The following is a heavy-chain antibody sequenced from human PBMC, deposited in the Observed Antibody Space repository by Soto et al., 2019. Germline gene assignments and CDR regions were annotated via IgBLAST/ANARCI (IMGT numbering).Heavy chain of an antibody. J-gene: IGHJ5*02. CDR3: AREAIRYFDWLPSGYWFDP. Sequence: QVQLQQWGAGLLKPSETLSLTCAVYGGSFSGYYWSWIRQPPGKGLEWIGEINHSGSTNYNPSLKRRFTISVDTSKNQFSLKLSSVTAADTAVYYCAREAIRYFDWLPSGYWFDPWGQGTLVTVSS. D-gene: IGHD3-9*01. CDR2: INHSGST. V-gene: IGHV4-34*01. CDR1: GGSFSGYY.